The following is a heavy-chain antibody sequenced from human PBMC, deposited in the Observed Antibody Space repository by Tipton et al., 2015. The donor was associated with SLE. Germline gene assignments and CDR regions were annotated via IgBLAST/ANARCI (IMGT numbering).Heavy chain of an antibody. Sequence: GSLRLSCAASGFTFSDYYMSWIRQAPGKGLEWVSYISSSSSYTNYADSVKGRFTISRDNAKNSLYLQMNSLRTEDTAVYYCAREGYGDLGVFDYWGQGTLVAVSS. CDR1: GFTFSDYY. D-gene: IGHD4-17*01. CDR3: AREGYGDLGVFDY. CDR2: ISSSSSYT. J-gene: IGHJ4*02. V-gene: IGHV3-11*06.